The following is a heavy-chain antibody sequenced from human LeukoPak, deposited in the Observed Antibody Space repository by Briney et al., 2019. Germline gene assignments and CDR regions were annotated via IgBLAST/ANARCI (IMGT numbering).Heavy chain of an antibody. CDR1: AFTFSNYG. CDR2: IWYDGINK. D-gene: IGHD2-15*01. CDR3: ARDGSGYCSGGSCYSAEYFQH. V-gene: IGHV3-33*01. Sequence: QAGGSLRLSCAASAFTFSNYGMHWVRQAPGKGLEWVAVIWYDGINKYYADSVKGRFTISRDNSRNTVHLQMNSLRAEDTAVYYCARDGSGYCSGGSCYSAEYFQHWGQGTLVTVSS. J-gene: IGHJ1*01.